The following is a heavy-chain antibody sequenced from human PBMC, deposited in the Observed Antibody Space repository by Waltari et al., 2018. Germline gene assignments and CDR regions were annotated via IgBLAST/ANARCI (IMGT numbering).Heavy chain of an antibody. D-gene: IGHD6-6*01. J-gene: IGHJ4*02. CDR3: ARRPPMAARPGPHYFDY. CDR1: GGSISSSSYY. CDR2: IYYSGST. V-gene: IGHV4-39*07. Sequence: QLQLQESGPGLVKPSETLSLTCTVSGGSISSSSYYWGWIRQPPGKGLEWIGSIYYSGSTYYNPSLKSRVTISVDTSKNQFSLKLSSVTAADTAVYYCARRPPMAARPGPHYFDYWGQGTLVTVSS.